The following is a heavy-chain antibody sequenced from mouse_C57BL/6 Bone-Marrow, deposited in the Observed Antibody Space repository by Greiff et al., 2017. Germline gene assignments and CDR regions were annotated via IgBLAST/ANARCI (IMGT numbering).Heavy chain of an antibody. J-gene: IGHJ2*01. D-gene: IGHD1-1*01. CDR1: GYTFTSYW. V-gene: IGHV1-50*01. CDR3: ARRDYGLYFDY. Sequence: QVQLQQPGAELVKPGASVKLSCKASGYTFTSYWMQWVKQRPGQGLEWIGEIDPSDSYTNYNQKFKGKATLTVATSASTAYMQLSSLTSEDSAVYYCARRDYGLYFDYWGQGTTLTVSS. CDR2: IDPSDSYT.